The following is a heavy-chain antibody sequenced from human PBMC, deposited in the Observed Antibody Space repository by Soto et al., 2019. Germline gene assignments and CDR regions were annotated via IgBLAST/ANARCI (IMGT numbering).Heavy chain of an antibody. J-gene: IGHJ2*01. CDR1: GGTFSSYA. Sequence: QVQLVQSGAEVKKPGSSVKVSCKASGGTFSSYAISWVRQAPGQGLEWMGGIIPIFGTANYAQKFQGRVTITADESTSTAYMELSSRRSEDTAVYYCARTGGIAAGSPLGWYFDLWGRGTLVTVSS. CDR3: ARTGGIAAGSPLGWYFDL. D-gene: IGHD6-13*01. V-gene: IGHV1-69*12. CDR2: IIPIFGTA.